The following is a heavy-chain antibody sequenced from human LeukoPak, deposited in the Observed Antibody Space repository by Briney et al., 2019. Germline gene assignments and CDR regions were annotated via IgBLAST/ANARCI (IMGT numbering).Heavy chain of an antibody. CDR1: GGSIRSYY. CDR2: IYYSGST. V-gene: IGHV4-59*08. Sequence: SETLSLTCTVSGGSIRSYYWSWIRQPPGKGLEWIGYIYYSGSTNYNPSLKSRVSISVDTSKNQFSLKLSSVTAADTAVYYCARLTEYCSSTSCSRWFDPWGQGTLVTVSS. J-gene: IGHJ5*02. CDR3: ARLTEYCSSTSCSRWFDP. D-gene: IGHD2-2*01.